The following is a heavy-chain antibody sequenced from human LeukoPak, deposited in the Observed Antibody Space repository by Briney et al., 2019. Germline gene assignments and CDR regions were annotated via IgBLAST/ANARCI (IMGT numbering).Heavy chain of an antibody. J-gene: IGHJ4*02. CDR1: GFAFRSFA. V-gene: IGHV3-23*01. Sequence: GGSLRLSCAASGFAFRSFAMTWVRQAPGKGLEWVSAISGSGGSTYYADSVEGRFTISRGNSKNTLYLQMNSLRAEDTAVYYCAKASPDDFWSGYYPFDYWGQGTLVAVSS. CDR3: AKASPDDFWSGYYPFDY. CDR2: ISGSGGST. D-gene: IGHD3-3*01.